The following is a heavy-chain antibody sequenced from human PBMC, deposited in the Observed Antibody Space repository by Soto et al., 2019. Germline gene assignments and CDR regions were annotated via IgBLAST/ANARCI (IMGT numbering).Heavy chain of an antibody. Sequence: PSETLSLTCTVSGGSISSSSYYWGWIRQPPGKGLEWIGSIYYSGSTYYNPSLKSRVTISVDTSKNQFSLKLSSVTAADTAVYYCATVTTNLGMDVWGQGTTVTVSS. V-gene: IGHV4-39*01. CDR2: IYYSGST. D-gene: IGHD4-4*01. J-gene: IGHJ6*02. CDR1: GGSISSSSYY. CDR3: ATVTTNLGMDV.